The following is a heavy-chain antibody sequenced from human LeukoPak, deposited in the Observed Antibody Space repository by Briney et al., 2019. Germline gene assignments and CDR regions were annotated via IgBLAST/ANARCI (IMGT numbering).Heavy chain of an antibody. J-gene: IGHJ4*02. CDR2: IRYDGSNK. Sequence: TGGSLRLSCAASGFTFSSYGMHWVRQTPGKGLEWVAFIRYDGSNKYYADSVKGRFTISRDNSKNTLYLQMNSLRAEDTAVYYCAKGSIVGASFDYWGQGTLVTVSS. V-gene: IGHV3-30*02. D-gene: IGHD1-26*01. CDR1: GFTFSSYG. CDR3: AKGSIVGASFDY.